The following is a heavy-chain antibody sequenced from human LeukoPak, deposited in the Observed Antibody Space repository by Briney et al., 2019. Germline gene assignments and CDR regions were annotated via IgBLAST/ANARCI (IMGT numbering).Heavy chain of an antibody. V-gene: IGHV3-48*03. CDR3: AELGITMIGGV. CDR2: ISSSGSTI. D-gene: IGHD3-10*02. J-gene: IGHJ6*04. Sequence: GGSLRLPCAASGFTFSSYEMNWVRQAPGKGLEWVSYISSSGSTIYYADSVKGRFTISRDNAKNSLYLQMNSLRAEDTAVYYCAELGITMIGGVWGKGTTVTISA. CDR1: GFTFSSYE.